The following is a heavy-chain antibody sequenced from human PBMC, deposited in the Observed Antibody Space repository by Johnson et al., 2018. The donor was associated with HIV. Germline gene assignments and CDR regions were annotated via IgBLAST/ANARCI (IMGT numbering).Heavy chain of an antibody. V-gene: IGHV3-64*01. Sequence: VQVVESGGGLIQPGGSLRLSCAASGFTFSSYAMSWVRQAPGKGLEWVSAISSNGGSTYYANSVKGRFTISRDNYKHTLYLQMGSLRAEDMAVYYCARDRSVLQFLEGPAAFDIWGQGTMVTVSS. J-gene: IGHJ3*02. D-gene: IGHD3-3*01. CDR3: ARDRSVLQFLEGPAAFDI. CDR2: ISSNGGST. CDR1: GFTFSSYA.